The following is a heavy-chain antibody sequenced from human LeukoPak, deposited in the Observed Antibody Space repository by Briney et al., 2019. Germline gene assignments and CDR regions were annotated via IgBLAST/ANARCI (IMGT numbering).Heavy chain of an antibody. V-gene: IGHV3-9*01. CDR1: GFTFDDYA. J-gene: IGHJ4*02. D-gene: IGHD3-22*01. CDR2: ISWNSGSI. Sequence: GGSLRLSCAASGFTFDDYAMHWVRQAPGKGLEWVSGISWNSGSIGYADSVKGRFTISRDNSKNTLYLQMNSLRAEDTAVYYCAKDIVVTKKYYFDYWGQGTLVTVSS. CDR3: AKDIVVTKKYYFDY.